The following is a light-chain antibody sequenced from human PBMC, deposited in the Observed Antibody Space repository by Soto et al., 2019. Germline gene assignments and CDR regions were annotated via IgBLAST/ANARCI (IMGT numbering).Light chain of an antibody. Sequence: QSVLTQPPSVSGAPGQRVTISCTGSSSNIGSNYDVHWYQQLPGTAPKLLIYGNSNRPSGVPDRFSGSQSGTSASLAITGLQAEDEADYYCQSYDSSLGVIFGGGTKVTAL. V-gene: IGLV1-40*01. CDR1: SSNIGSNYD. CDR2: GNS. CDR3: QSYDSSLGVI. J-gene: IGLJ2*01.